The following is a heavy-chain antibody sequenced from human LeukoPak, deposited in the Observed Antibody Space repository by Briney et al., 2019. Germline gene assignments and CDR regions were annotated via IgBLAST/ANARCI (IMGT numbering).Heavy chain of an antibody. CDR3: ARESYWGSSAKGFDY. D-gene: IGHD7-27*01. CDR2: IDKTSSNI. J-gene: IGHJ4*02. V-gene: IGHV3-48*01. CDR1: GFIFTDYS. Sequence: PGGSLRLSCAASGFIFTDYSINWVRQAPGKGLEWISYIDKTSSNISYADSVKGRFTISRDNAKNSLYLQMNSLRAEDTAVYFCARESYWGSSAKGFDYWGQGTLVTVSS.